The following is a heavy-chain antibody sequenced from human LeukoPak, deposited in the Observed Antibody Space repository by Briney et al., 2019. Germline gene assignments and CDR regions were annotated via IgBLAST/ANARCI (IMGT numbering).Heavy chain of an antibody. CDR1: GFTFSSYS. Sequence: GGSLRLSCAASGFTFSSYSMNWVRQAPGKGLEWVSSISSSSSYIYYADSVKGRFTISRDNAKNTLYLQMNSLRAEDTAVYYCARDLEQQLTPYYMDVWGKGTTVTVSS. CDR2: ISSSSSYI. V-gene: IGHV3-21*01. D-gene: IGHD6-13*01. J-gene: IGHJ6*03. CDR3: ARDLEQQLTPYYMDV.